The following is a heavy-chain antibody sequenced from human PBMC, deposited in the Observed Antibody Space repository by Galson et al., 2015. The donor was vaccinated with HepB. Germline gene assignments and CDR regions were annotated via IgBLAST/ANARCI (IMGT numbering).Heavy chain of an antibody. CDR2: INSDGSST. J-gene: IGHJ5*02. CDR1: GFTFSSYW. CDR3: ARVGGYCTGGVCHNYNWFDP. D-gene: IGHD2-8*02. V-gene: IGHV3-74*01. Sequence: SLRLSCAASGFTFSSYWMHWVRQAPGKGLVWVSRINSDGSSTSYADSVKGRFTISRDNAKNTLYLQMNSLRAEDTAVYYCARVGGYCTGGVCHNYNWFDPWGQGTLVTVSS.